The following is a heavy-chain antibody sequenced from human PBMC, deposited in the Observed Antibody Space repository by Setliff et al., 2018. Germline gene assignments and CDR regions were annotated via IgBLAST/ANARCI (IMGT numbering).Heavy chain of an antibody. CDR1: GGSLSGYY. J-gene: IGHJ5*02. Sequence: LSLTCAVYGGSLSGYYWSWIRQPPGKGLEWIGEINQSGSTTYNPSLKGRVTTSMDMSKNQLSLKLNSVTAADTAVYYCARGPYNIYDRSGYGFTNWFDPWGQGILVTVSS. CDR3: ARGPYNIYDRSGYGFTNWFDP. V-gene: IGHV4-34*01. CDR2: INQSGST. D-gene: IGHD3-22*01.